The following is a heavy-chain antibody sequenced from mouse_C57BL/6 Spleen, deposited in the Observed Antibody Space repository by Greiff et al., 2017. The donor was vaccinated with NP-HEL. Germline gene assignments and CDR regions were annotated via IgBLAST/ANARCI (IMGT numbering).Heavy chain of an antibody. CDR1: GYAFSSSW. V-gene: IGHV1-82*01. J-gene: IGHJ3*01. Sequence: QVQLQQSGPEPVKPGASVKISCKASGYAFSSSWMNWVKQRPGKGLEWIGRIYPGDGDTNYNGKFKGKATLTADKSSSTAYMQLSSLTSEDSAVYFCARQGGWFAYWGQGTLVTVSA. CDR2: IYPGDGDT. CDR3: ARQGGWFAY.